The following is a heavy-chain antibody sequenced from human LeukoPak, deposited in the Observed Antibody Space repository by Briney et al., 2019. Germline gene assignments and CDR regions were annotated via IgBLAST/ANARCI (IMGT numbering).Heavy chain of an antibody. V-gene: IGHV3-23*01. CDR1: GLTFSSYA. Sequence: PGGSLRLSCAASGLTFSSYAMSWVRQAPGKGLEWVSAISGSGGSTYYADSVKGRFTISRDNSKNTLYLQMNSLRAEDTAVYYCAKSETYYYDSSGYPYWGQGTLVTVSS. D-gene: IGHD3-22*01. CDR2: ISGSGGST. CDR3: AKSETYYYDSSGYPY. J-gene: IGHJ4*02.